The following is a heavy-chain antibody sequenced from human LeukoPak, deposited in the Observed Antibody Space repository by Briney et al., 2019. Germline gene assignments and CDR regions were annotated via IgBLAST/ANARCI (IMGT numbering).Heavy chain of an antibody. Sequence: GGSLRLSCAASGFTFSDYYMSWIRQAPGKGLEWVSYISSSGSTIYYADSVKGRLTISRDNAKNSLYLQMNSLRAEDTAVYYCARDDYYGSGSSWSDYYMDVWGKGTTVTISS. V-gene: IGHV3-11*04. D-gene: IGHD3-10*01. CDR1: GFTFSDYY. CDR3: ARDDYYGSGSSWSDYYMDV. CDR2: ISSSGSTI. J-gene: IGHJ6*03.